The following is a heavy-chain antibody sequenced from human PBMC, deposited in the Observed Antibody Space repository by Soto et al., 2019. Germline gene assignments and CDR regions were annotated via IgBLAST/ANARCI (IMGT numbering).Heavy chain of an antibody. CDR1: GYTFTSYD. CDR3: ARGRVHWFDP. J-gene: IGHJ5*02. V-gene: IGHV1-8*01. Sequence: QVQLVQSGAEVKKPGASVKVSCNASGYTFTSYDINWVRQATGQGLEWMGWMNPNSGNTGYAQKFQGRVPMTRNTSIRTAYLELSSLGSEDTAVYYCARGRVHWFDPWGQGTLVTVSS. CDR2: MNPNSGNT.